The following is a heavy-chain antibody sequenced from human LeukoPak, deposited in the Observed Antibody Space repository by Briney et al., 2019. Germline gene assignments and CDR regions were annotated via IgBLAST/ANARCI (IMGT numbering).Heavy chain of an antibody. Sequence: GGSLRLSCVASGFTFDDYTMHWVRQAPGKGLEWVSFIFSNGRSTYYVDSVKGRFTISRDNSKNSLYLQMNSLRTEDTALYYCAKDKGDGYNLRGLDYWGQGTLVTVSS. CDR3: AKDKGDGYNLRGLDY. J-gene: IGHJ4*02. CDR2: IFSNGRST. V-gene: IGHV3-43*01. D-gene: IGHD5-24*01. CDR1: GFTFDDYT.